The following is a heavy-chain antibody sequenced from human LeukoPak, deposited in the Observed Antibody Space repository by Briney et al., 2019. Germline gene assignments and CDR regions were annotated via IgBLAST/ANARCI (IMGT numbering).Heavy chain of an antibody. CDR2: ISSSSSYI. V-gene: IGHV3-21*01. CDR1: GFTFSSYS. J-gene: IGHJ4*02. Sequence: GGSLRLSCAASGFTFSSYSMNWVRQAPGKGLEWVSSISSSSSYIYYADSVKGRFTISRDNAKNSLYLQMNSLRAGDTAVYYCARDRGHSYGYFAYWGQGTLATVSS. D-gene: IGHD5-18*01. CDR3: ARDRGHSYGYFAY.